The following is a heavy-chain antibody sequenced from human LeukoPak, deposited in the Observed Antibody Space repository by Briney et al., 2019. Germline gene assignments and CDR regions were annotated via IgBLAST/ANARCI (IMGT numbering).Heavy chain of an antibody. CDR2: IYYSGST. D-gene: IGHD3-3*01. Sequence: SETLSLTCTVSGGSISRSSYYWGGIRQPPWKGLEWIGSIYYSGSTYYNPSLKSRVTISVDTSKNQFSLKLSSVTAADTAVYYCARVAKWSPHENWFDPWGQGTLVTVSS. CDR1: GGSISRSSYY. V-gene: IGHV4-39*07. CDR3: ARVAKWSPHENWFDP. J-gene: IGHJ5*02.